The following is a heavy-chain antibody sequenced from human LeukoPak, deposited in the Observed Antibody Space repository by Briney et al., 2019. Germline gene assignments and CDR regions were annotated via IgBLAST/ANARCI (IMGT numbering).Heavy chain of an antibody. Sequence: GGSLRLSCAASGLTFSSYAMHWVRQAPGKGLEWVAVISYDGSNKYYADSVKGRFTISRDNSKNTLCLQMNNLRAEDTAVYYWAREYSGDYAGCDYWGQGTLVTVSS. J-gene: IGHJ4*02. V-gene: IGHV3-30*04. D-gene: IGHD4-17*01. CDR3: AREYSGDYAGCDY. CDR2: ISYDGSNK. CDR1: GLTFSSYA.